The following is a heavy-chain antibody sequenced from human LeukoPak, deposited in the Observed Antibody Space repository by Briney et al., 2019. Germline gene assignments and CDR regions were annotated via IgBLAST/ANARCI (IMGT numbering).Heavy chain of an antibody. J-gene: IGHJ2*01. CDR2: INPSGGST. Sequence: ASVKVSCKASGYTFTSYYMHWVRQAPGQGLEWMGIINPSGGSTSYAQKFQGRVTMTRDMSTSTVYMELSSLRSEDTAVYYCAREASGSHGYWYFDLWGRGTLVTVSS. V-gene: IGHV1-46*01. CDR1: GYTFTSYY. D-gene: IGHD1-26*01. CDR3: AREASGSHGYWYFDL.